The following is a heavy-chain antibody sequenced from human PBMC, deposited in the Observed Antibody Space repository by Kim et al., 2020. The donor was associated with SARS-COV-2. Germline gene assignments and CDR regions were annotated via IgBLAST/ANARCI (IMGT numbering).Heavy chain of an antibody. V-gene: IGHV4-34*01. D-gene: IGHD3-3*01. Sequence: SETLSLTCAVYGGSFSGYYWSWIRQPPGKGLEWIGEINHSGSTNYNPSLKSRVTISVDTSKNQFSLKLSSVTAADTAVYYCAGGRFLEWLLYRNYYYGMDVWGQGTTVTVSS. J-gene: IGHJ6*02. CDR2: INHSGST. CDR1: GGSFSGYY. CDR3: AGGRFLEWLLYRNYYYGMDV.